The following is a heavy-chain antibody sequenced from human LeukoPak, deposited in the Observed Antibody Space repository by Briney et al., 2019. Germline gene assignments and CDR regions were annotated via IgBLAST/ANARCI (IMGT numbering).Heavy chain of an antibody. CDR1: GFTVSSKN. J-gene: IGHJ4*02. CDR2: IKQDGSQK. D-gene: IGHD6-13*01. CDR3: AKPRSYSSSWYRNGPRVVPFDY. Sequence: PGGSLRLSCAASGFTVSSKNMSWVRQAPGKGLEWVANIKQDGSQKNYVDSVKGRFTISRDNSKNTLYLQMNSLRAEDTAVYYCAKPRSYSSSWYRNGPRVVPFDYWGQGTLVTVSS. V-gene: IGHV3-7*03.